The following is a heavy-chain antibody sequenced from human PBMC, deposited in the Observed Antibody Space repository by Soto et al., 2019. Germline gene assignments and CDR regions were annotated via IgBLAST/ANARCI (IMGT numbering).Heavy chain of an antibody. CDR2: ISSSSSYI. Sequence: SCKASGYTFTGYYMHWVRQAPGKGLEWVSSISSSSSYIYYADSVKGRFTISRDNAKNSLYLQMDSLRAEDTAVYYCARGSSGWPYYFDYWGQGTLVTVSS. J-gene: IGHJ4*02. CDR1: GYTFTGYY. V-gene: IGHV3-21*01. CDR3: ARGSSGWPYYFDY. D-gene: IGHD6-19*01.